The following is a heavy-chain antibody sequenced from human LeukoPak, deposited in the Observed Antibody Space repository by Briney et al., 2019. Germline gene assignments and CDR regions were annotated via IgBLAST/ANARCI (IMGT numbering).Heavy chain of an antibody. CDR1: GYTFTAYY. CDR2: INPNSGGT. D-gene: IGHD2-15*01. V-gene: IGHV1-2*02. J-gene: IGHJ4*02. CDR3: ARDFGYSRVY. Sequence: GASVKLSCKASGYTFTAYYMHWVRQAPGQGLEWMGWINPNSGGTNYAQKFQGRVTMTRDTSINTAYMELNRLRSDDPAVYYCARDFGYSRVYWGQGTLVTVSS.